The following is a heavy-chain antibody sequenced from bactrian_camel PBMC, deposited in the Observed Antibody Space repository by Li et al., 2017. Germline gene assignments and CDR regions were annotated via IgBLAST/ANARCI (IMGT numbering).Heavy chain of an antibody. Sequence: LVESGGESVQAGGSLRLACEVSGLPIDRSCVGWFRQAIGKEREWIASIYRPGGNTFADDSVKGRFTISQDNAKNVMSLQMNSLKIEDTAVYYCQPHGRSYIDINCRARLGPGTQVTVS. CDR1: GLPIDRSC. J-gene: IGHJ4*01. D-gene: IGHD4*01. CDR2: IYRPGGNT. V-gene: IGHV3S25*01.